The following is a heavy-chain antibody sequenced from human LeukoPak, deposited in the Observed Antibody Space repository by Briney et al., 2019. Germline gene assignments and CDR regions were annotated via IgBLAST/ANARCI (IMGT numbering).Heavy chain of an antibody. Sequence: PSETLSLTCTVSGGSISSGSYYWSWFRQPAGKGLEFIGRIYTSGSTEYNPSLKSRVTISVDTSKNQFSLKLSSVTAADTAMYYCARSPYGTSSSDYWGQGTLVTVSS. V-gene: IGHV4-61*02. D-gene: IGHD6-6*01. CDR3: ARSPYGTSSSDY. CDR2: IYTSGST. CDR1: GGSISSGSYY. J-gene: IGHJ4*02.